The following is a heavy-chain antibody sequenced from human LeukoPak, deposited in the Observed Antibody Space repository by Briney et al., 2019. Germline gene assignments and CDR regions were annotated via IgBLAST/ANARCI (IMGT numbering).Heavy chain of an antibody. CDR3: ARGLLRFLAGYMDV. Sequence: ASVKVSCKASGYTFTSYDINWVRQATGQGLEWMGWMNPISGNTGYAQKFQGRVTMTRNTSISTAYMELSSLRSEDTAVYYCARGLLRFLAGYMDVWGKGTTVTVSS. CDR1: GYTFTSYD. V-gene: IGHV1-8*01. D-gene: IGHD3-3*01. J-gene: IGHJ6*03. CDR2: MNPISGNT.